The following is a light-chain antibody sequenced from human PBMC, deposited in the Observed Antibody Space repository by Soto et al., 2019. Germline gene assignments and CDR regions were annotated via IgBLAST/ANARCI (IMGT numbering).Light chain of an antibody. CDR2: KAS. CDR1: QSISPW. J-gene: IGKJ2*01. CDR3: QQYKTYSRT. Sequence: DIQMTQSPSTLSASVGDRVTITCRASQSISPWLAWYQQKPGKAPKILIYKASILESGVPSRFSGSDSGTEFTHTISSLQPDDFATYYCQQYKTYSRTFGQGTKLEIK. V-gene: IGKV1-5*03.